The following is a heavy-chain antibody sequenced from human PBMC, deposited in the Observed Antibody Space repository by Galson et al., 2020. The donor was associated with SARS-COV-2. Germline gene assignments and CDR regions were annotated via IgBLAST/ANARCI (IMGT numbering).Heavy chain of an antibody. J-gene: IGHJ4*02. CDR1: GFTFSNYD. D-gene: IGHD4-17*01. V-gene: IGHV3-48*03. CDR2: IHNSGSTV. Sequence: GGSLRLSCAASGFTFSNYDMNWVRQAPGKGLEWVSYIHNSGSTVHYADSVKGRFTISRDNAKNSLYLQMNSLRADDTAVYYCARDPNGDHDFGDWGQGTLVAVSS. CDR3: ARDPNGDHDFGD.